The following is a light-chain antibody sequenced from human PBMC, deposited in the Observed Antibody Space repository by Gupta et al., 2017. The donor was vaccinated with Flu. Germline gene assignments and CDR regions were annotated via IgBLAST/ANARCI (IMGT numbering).Light chain of an antibody. CDR3: QSYDSSLSTFV. V-gene: IGLV1-40*01. Sequence: VTMSCTGSTSNIGEGFDVHWYRQRPGTVPKLHMFADNIRPTGVPDRFSVSKSGTSGSLAITGLQAEDEADYYCQSYDSSLSTFVFGTGTKVTVL. J-gene: IGLJ1*01. CDR1: TSNIGEGFD. CDR2: ADN.